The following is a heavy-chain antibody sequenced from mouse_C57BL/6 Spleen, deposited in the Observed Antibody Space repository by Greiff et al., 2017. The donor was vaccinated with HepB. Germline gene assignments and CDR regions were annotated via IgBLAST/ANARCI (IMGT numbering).Heavy chain of an antibody. CDR3: ARYYSNYDYYAMDY. D-gene: IGHD2-5*01. CDR1: GYAFTNYL. J-gene: IGHJ4*01. V-gene: IGHV1-54*01. CDR2: MNPGSGGT. Sequence: QVQLQQSGAELVRPGTSVKVSCKASGYAFTNYLIEWVKQRPGQGLEWIGVMNPGSGGTNYNEKFKGKATLTADKSSSTAYMQLSSLTSEDSAVYFCARYYSNYDYYAMDYWGQGTSVTGSS.